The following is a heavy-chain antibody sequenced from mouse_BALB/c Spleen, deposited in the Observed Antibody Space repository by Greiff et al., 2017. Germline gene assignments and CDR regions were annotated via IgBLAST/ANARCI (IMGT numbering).Heavy chain of an antibody. Sequence: QVQLQQSGAELVKPGASVMLSCKASGYTFTSYYMYWVKQRPGQGLEWIGEINPSNGGTNFNEKFKSKATLTVDKSSSTAYMQLSSLTSEDSAVYYCTRWPGSSYGDAMDYWGQGTSVTVSS. CDR2: INPSNGGT. CDR1: GYTFTSYY. V-gene: IGHV1S81*02. CDR3: TRWPGSSYGDAMDY. J-gene: IGHJ4*01. D-gene: IGHD1-1*01.